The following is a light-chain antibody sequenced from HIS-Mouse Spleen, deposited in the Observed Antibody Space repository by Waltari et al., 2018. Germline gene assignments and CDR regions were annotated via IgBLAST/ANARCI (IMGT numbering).Light chain of an antibody. J-gene: IGLJ2*01. CDR1: ALPKKY. CDR2: EDS. Sequence: SYELTQPPSVSVSPGQTARITCSGDALPKKYAYWYQQKSGQAPVLVIYEDSKGPSGIPESFAGASSGTMATLTISGAQVEDEADYYCYSTDSSGNHRVFGGGTKLTVL. V-gene: IGLV3-10*01. CDR3: YSTDSSGNHRV.